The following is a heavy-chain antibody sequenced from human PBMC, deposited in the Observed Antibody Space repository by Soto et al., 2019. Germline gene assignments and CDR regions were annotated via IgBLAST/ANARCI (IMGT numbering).Heavy chain of an antibody. Sequence: QVQLVESGGGVVQPGRSLRLSCAASGFTFSSYGMHWVRQAPGKGLEWVAAISFDGRNKYYADSVKGRVTISRDTSKNTVYVEMNSLRSEDTAVYYCAKDRLLAQVLRYFDWLFDYWGQGTLVTVSS. CDR2: ISFDGRNK. J-gene: IGHJ4*02. D-gene: IGHD3-9*01. V-gene: IGHV3-30*18. CDR1: GFTFSSYG. CDR3: AKDRLLAQVLRYFDWLFDY.